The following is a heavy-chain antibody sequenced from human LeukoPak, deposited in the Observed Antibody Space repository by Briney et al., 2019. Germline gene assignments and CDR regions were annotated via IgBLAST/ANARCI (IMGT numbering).Heavy chain of an antibody. CDR1: GYSISSVYY. CDR2: IYHSGST. Sequence: DPSETLSLTCIVSGYSISSVYYWGWIRQPPGQGLEWIGSIYHSGSTYYNPSLKSRVTISVDTSKNQFSLKLSSVTAADTAMYYCARLRRVGATPFDYWGQGTLVTVSS. J-gene: IGHJ4*02. CDR3: ARLRRVGATPFDY. D-gene: IGHD1-26*01. V-gene: IGHV4-38-2*02.